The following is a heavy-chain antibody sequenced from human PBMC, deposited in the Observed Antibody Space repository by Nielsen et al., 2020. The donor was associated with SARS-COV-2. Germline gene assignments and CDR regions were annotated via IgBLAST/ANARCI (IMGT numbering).Heavy chain of an antibody. Sequence: GESLKISCAASGFTFSRYSMNWVRQAPGKGLEWVSHISSSSDTIYYADSVKGRFTILRDNAKNTLYLQMNSLRAEDTAVYFCVRAINGDYWGQGTLVTVSS. J-gene: IGHJ4*02. CDR3: VRAINGDY. V-gene: IGHV3-48*04. CDR1: GFTFSRYS. CDR2: ISSSSDTI.